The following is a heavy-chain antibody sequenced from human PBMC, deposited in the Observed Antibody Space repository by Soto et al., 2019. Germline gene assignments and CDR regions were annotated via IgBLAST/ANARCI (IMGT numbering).Heavy chain of an antibody. Sequence: GESLKISCKGSVYSFTSYWIGWVRQMPGKGLEWMGIIYPGDSDTRYSPSFQGQVTISADKSISTAYLQWSSLKASDTAMYYCAIEAPHSPDAFDIWGQGTMVTVSS. D-gene: IGHD2-21*01. CDR1: VYSFTSYW. J-gene: IGHJ3*02. V-gene: IGHV5-51*01. CDR3: AIEAPHSPDAFDI. CDR2: IYPGDSDT.